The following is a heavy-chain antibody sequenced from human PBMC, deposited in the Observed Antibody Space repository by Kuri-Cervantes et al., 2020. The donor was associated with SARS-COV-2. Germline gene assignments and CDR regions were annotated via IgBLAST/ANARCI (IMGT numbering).Heavy chain of an antibody. CDR2: ISWNGGIT. D-gene: IGHD3-3*01. Sequence: GESLKISCAASGFNFDDHGMSWVRQAPGKGLEWVSGISWNGGITGYADSVKGRFTISRDNSKNTLYLQMNSLRAEDTAVYYCAKDCGSLAIFGVVLQYFQHWGQGTLVTVSS. V-gene: IGHV3-20*04. CDR1: GFNFDDHG. CDR3: AKDCGSLAIFGVVLQYFQH. J-gene: IGHJ1*01.